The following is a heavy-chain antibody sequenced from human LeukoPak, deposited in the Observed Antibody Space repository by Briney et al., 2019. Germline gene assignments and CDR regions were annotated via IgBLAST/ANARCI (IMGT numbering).Heavy chain of an antibody. D-gene: IGHD6-19*01. CDR3: AREEGSGCYDY. J-gene: IGHJ4*02. CDR2: INPNSGGT. CDR1: GYTFTAYY. V-gene: IGHV1-2*02. Sequence: ASVKVSCKVSGYTFTAYYMHWVRQAPGPGLEWMGWINPNSGGTNYAQKFQGRVTMTRDTSISTAYMELSRLRSDDTAVYYCAREEGSGCYDYWGQGTMVTVSS.